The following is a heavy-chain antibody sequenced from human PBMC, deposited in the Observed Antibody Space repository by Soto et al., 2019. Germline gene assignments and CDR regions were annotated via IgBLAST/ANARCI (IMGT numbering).Heavy chain of an antibody. J-gene: IGHJ4*02. CDR3: ARDSYASSSGYYSPYYFDY. CDR2: IIPIFGTA. CDR1: GGTFSSYA. Sequence: SVKVSCKASGGTFSSYAISWVRQAPGQGLEWMGGIIPIFGTANYAQKFQGRVTITADESTSTAYMELSSLRSEDTAVYYCARDSYASSSGYYSPYYFDYWGQGTLVTVSS. V-gene: IGHV1-69*13. D-gene: IGHD3-22*01.